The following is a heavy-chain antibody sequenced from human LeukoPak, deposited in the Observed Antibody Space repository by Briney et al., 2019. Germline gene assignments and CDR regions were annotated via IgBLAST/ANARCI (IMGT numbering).Heavy chain of an antibody. D-gene: IGHD3-10*01. Sequence: PGGSLRLSCAASGFTFSSYGMHWVRQAPGKGLEWVAFIRYDGSNKYYADSVKGRLTISRDNSKNTLYLQMNSLRAEDTAVYYCAKDRLLWFGELAPSADYWGQGTLVTVSS. CDR1: GFTFSSYG. J-gene: IGHJ4*02. V-gene: IGHV3-30*02. CDR2: IRYDGSNK. CDR3: AKDRLLWFGELAPSADY.